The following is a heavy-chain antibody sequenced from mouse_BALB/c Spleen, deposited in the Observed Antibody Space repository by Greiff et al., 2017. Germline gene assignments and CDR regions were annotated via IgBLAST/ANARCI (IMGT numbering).Heavy chain of an antibody. CDR3: ARSDGYWAY. CDR2: INPSNGRT. CDR1: GYTFTSYW. J-gene: IGHJ3*01. V-gene: IGHV1S81*02. Sequence: QVQLQQPGAELVKPGASVKLSCKASGYTFTSYWMHWVKQRPGQGLEWIGEINPSNGRTNYNEKFKSKATLTVDKSSSTAYMQLSSLTSEDSAVYYCARSDGYWAYWGQGTLVTVSA. D-gene: IGHD2-3*01.